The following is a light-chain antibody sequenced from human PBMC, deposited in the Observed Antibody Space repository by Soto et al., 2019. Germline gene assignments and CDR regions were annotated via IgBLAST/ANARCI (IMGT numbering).Light chain of an antibody. Sequence: EIVLTQSPATLSLSPGERATLSCRASQSVSSYLAWYQQKPGQAPRLLIYDASNRATGIPARFSGSGSVTDFTLTISSLEPEDCAVYYCQQRSNWLLTFGGGNKVEIK. CDR3: QQRSNWLLT. V-gene: IGKV3-11*01. J-gene: IGKJ4*01. CDR2: DAS. CDR1: QSVSSY.